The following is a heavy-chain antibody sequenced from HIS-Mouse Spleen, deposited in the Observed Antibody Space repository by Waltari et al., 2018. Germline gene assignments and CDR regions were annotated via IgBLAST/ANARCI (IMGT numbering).Heavy chain of an antibody. D-gene: IGHD7-27*01. V-gene: IGHV1-46*03. J-gene: IGHJ5*02. CDR3: ARAHWGNWFDP. Sequence: QWYQRRVTMTRDTSTSTVYMELSSLRSEDTAVYYCARAHWGNWFDPWGQGTLVTDSS.